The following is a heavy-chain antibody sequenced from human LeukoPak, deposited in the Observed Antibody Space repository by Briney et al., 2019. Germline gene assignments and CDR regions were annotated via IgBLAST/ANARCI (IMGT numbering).Heavy chain of an antibody. Sequence: GGSLRLSCAASGFTFSSYSMNWVRQAPGKGLEWVSYITTSGYTIYYADSLKGRFTISRDNAKNSLYLQMKSLRDEDTAVYYCARHSGAYLWDYWGQGTLVTVSS. J-gene: IGHJ4*02. CDR3: ARHSGAYLWDY. V-gene: IGHV3-48*02. D-gene: IGHD1-26*01. CDR2: ITTSGYTI. CDR1: GFTFSSYS.